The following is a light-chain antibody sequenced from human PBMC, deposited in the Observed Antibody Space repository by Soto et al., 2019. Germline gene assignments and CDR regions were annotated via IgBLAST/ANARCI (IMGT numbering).Light chain of an antibody. V-gene: IGKV1-9*01. CDR1: QGISGY. J-gene: IGKJ5*01. CDR3: QQLNNYPIT. Sequence: DILLTQSPSFLSASVGDRVTITCRASQGISGYLAWYQQKPGKAPKLLIYGASTLQSGVPSRLRGSGSGTEFTLTISSLQPEDFATYYCQQLNNYPITFGQGTRLEIK. CDR2: GAS.